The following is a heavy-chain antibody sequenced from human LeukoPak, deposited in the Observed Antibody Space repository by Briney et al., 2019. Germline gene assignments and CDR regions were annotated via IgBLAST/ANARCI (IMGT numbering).Heavy chain of an antibody. Sequence: GGSLRLSCAGSGFIFNNYAMHWVRQPPGKGLEWVSGISWNSGSIDYADSVRGRFTISRDNAKNSLYLQMNSLRAEDTAVYYCATTNTAMAGFDYWGQGTLVTVSS. J-gene: IGHJ4*02. CDR3: ATTNTAMAGFDY. CDR1: GFIFNNYA. V-gene: IGHV3-9*01. D-gene: IGHD5-18*01. CDR2: ISWNSGSI.